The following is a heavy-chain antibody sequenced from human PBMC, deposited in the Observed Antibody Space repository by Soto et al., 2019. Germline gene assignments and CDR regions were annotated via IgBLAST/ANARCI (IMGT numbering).Heavy chain of an antibody. CDR1: GGSFSGYY. J-gene: IGHJ4*02. V-gene: IGHV4-34*01. CDR2: INHSGST. D-gene: IGHD4-17*01. CDR3: ASQYGASSIDY. Sequence: QVQLQQWGAGLLKPSETLSLTCAVYGGSFSGYYWSWIRQPPGKGLEWIGEINHSGSTNYNPSLKSRVTIPVDTSKSQFALKLSSVPAADTAVYYCASQYGASSIDYWGQGTLVTVSS.